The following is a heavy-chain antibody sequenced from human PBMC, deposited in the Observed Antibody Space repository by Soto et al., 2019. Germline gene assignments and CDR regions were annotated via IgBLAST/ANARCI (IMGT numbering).Heavy chain of an antibody. D-gene: IGHD3-9*01. J-gene: IGHJ6*03. V-gene: IGHV1-46*03. CDR2: INPGGGST. CDR1: GYTFTSYY. Sequence: ASVKVSCKASGYTFTSYYMHWVRQAPGQGLEWMGIINPGGGSTSYAQKFQGRVTMTRDTSTSTVYMELSSLRSEDTAVYYCARSGILTGYYFFYYYYYMDVWGKGTTVTSP. CDR3: ARSGILTGYYFFYYYYYMDV.